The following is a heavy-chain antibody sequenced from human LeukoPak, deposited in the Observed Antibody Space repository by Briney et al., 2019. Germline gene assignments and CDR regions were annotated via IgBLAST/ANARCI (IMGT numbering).Heavy chain of an antibody. CDR2: IYGGGST. CDR3: AAGIVAAFGVFDY. J-gene: IGHJ4*02. V-gene: IGHV3-66*02. CDR1: GFTVSSNF. D-gene: IGHD1-26*01. Sequence: GGSLRLSCSASGFTVSSNFMSWVGQAPGKGLEWVSLIYGGGSTYYADSVKGRFTISRDNSKNTLYLQMNSLRAEDTAVYYCAAGIVAAFGVFDYWGQGTLVTVSS.